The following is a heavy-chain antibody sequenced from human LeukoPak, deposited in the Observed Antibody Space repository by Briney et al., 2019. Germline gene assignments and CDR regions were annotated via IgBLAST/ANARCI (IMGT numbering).Heavy chain of an antibody. J-gene: IGHJ4*02. V-gene: IGHV4-34*01. CDR1: GGSFSGYY. D-gene: IGHD4-23*01. CDR2: INHSGST. Sequence: SETLSLTCAVYGGSFSGYYWSWIRKPPGKGLEWMGEINHSGSTNYNPSLKSRVTISVDTSKNQFSLKLSSVTAADTAVYYCARDPLTTVVTLNYFDYWGQGTLVTVSS. CDR3: ARDPLTTVVTLNYFDY.